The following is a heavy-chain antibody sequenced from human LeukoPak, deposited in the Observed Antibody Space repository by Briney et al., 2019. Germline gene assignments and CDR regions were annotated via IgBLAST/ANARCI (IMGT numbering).Heavy chain of an antibody. CDR1: GGTLSSYA. Sequence: GASVKVSCKASGGTLSSYAISWVRQAPGQGLEWMGGIIPIFGTANYAQKFQGRVTITADESTSTAYMELSSLRSEDTAVYYWARVNVDTAMVSHYYYGMDVWGQGTTVTVSS. V-gene: IGHV1-69*13. CDR3: ARVNVDTAMVSHYYYGMDV. CDR2: IIPIFGTA. D-gene: IGHD5-18*01. J-gene: IGHJ6*02.